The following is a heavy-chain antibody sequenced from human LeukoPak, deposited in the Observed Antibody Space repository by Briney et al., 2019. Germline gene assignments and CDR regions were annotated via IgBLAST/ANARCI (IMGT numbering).Heavy chain of an antibody. CDR2: IRYDGSNK. CDR3: AKNYDFWSGPIGSHMDV. CDR1: GFTFSSYG. J-gene: IGHJ6*03. Sequence: PGGSLRLSCAASGFTFSSYGMHWVRQAPGKGLEWVAFIRYDGSNKYYADSVKGRFTISRDNSKNTLYLQMNSLRAEDTAVYYCAKNYDFWSGPIGSHMDVWGKGTTVTVSS. D-gene: IGHD3-3*01. V-gene: IGHV3-30*02.